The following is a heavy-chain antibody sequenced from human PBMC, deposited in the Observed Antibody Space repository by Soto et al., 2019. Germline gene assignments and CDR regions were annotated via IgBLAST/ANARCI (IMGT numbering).Heavy chain of an antibody. Sequence: GASVKVSCKASVYTFTSNYMQCVRQAPREGLEWMGIINPSGSSTTYAQKFQGRVTMTRDTSTRTVYMELSSLRSEDTAVYYCARDLFQYYYMDVWGKGTTVTVSS. V-gene: IGHV1-46*03. J-gene: IGHJ6*03. CDR3: ARDLFQYYYMDV. CDR2: INPSGSST. CDR1: VYTFTSNY.